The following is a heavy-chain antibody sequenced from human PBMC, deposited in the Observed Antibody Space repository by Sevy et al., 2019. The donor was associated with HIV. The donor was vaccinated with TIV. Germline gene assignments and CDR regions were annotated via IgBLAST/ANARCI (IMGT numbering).Heavy chain of an antibody. CDR3: ARVHPDEHYFDY. CDR1: GFTFSSYS. CDR2: ISSSSTI. J-gene: IGHJ4*02. V-gene: IGHV3-48*02. Sequence: GGSLRLSCAASGFTFSSYSMNWVRQAPGKGLEWVSYISSSSTIYYADSVKGRFTISRDNAMNSLYLQMNSLRDEDTAVYYCARVHPDEHYFDYWGQGTLVTVSS.